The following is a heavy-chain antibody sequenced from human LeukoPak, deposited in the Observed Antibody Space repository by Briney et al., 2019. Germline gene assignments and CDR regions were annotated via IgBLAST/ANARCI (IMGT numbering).Heavy chain of an antibody. CDR1: GYTFTSYY. CDR2: INPSDGST. J-gene: IGHJ4*02. V-gene: IGHV1-46*01. D-gene: IGHD3-10*01. CDR3: AREFGSGSYYFGI. Sequence: GASVKVSCKASGYTFTSYYIHWVRQAPGQGLEWMGIINPSDGSTSYAQKFQGRVTMTRDTSTSIVYMGLSSLRSEDTAVYYCAREFGSGSYYFGIWGQGTLVTVSS.